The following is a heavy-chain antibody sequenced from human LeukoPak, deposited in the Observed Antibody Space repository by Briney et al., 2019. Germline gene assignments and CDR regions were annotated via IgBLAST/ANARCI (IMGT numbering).Heavy chain of an antibody. V-gene: IGHV4-4*07. CDR3: ARDVQQLVKLRNFDAFDI. D-gene: IGHD6-13*01. J-gene: IGHJ3*02. CDR2: IYTSGST. Sequence: SETLSLTCTVSGGSISSYYWSWIRQPAGKGLEWIGRIYTSGSTNYNPSLKSRVTMSVDTSKNQFSLKLSSVTAADTAVYYCARDVQQLVKLRNFDAFDIWGQGTMVTVSS. CDR1: GGSISSYY.